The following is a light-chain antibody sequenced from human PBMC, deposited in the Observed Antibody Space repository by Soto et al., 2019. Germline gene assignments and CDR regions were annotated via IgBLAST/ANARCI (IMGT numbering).Light chain of an antibody. V-gene: IGLV2-8*01. J-gene: IGLJ2*01. Sequence: QSARTQPPSASGSPGQSVTISCTGTSSDVGGYNYVSWYQQHPGKAPKLMIYEVSKRPSGVPDRFSGSKSGNTASLTVSGLQAEDEADYYCSSYAGSNYVVFGGGTKLTVL. CDR2: EVS. CDR1: SSDVGGYNY. CDR3: SSYAGSNYVV.